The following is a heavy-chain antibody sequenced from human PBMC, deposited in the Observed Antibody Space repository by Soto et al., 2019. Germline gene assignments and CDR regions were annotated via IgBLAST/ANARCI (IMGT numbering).Heavy chain of an antibody. CDR1: GFTFSSYW. CDR2: INSDGGST. Sequence: EVQLVESGGGLVQPGGSLRLSCAASGFTFSSYWMHWVRQAPGKGLVWVSRINSDGGSTNYADSVKGRFTISRDNAKNTPYLQMNSLRAENTAVYYSVRDLSENIVTNLLSLWGQGPLVTVSS. D-gene: IGHD5-12*01. J-gene: IGHJ4*02. CDR3: VRDLSENIVTNLLSL. V-gene: IGHV3-74*01.